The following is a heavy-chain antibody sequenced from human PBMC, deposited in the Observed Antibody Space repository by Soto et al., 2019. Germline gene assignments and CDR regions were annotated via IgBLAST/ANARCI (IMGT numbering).Heavy chain of an antibody. CDR1: GGSFSGYY. J-gene: IGHJ5*02. D-gene: IGHD2-15*01. Sequence: SETLSLTCAVYGGSFSGYYWSWIRQPPGKGLEWIGEINHSGSTNYNPSLKSRVTISVDTSKNQFSLKLSSVTAADTAVYYCARKVAIVVVVAAKVWFDPWGQGTLVTVSS. CDR3: ARKVAIVVVVAAKVWFDP. CDR2: INHSGST. V-gene: IGHV4-34*01.